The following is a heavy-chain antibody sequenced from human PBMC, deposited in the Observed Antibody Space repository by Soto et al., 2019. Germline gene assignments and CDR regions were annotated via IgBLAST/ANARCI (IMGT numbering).Heavy chain of an antibody. CDR2: INPKSGGA. Sequence: QVHLVQSGAEVKKHGASVKVSCKASGYTFTGYYIHWVRQAPGQGLEWMGWINPKSGGANIAQKFQGWVTMTRDTSISTTYMELSNLRSNDTAVYYCARDYYDGSASYGIEFWGQGTMVTVAS. V-gene: IGHV1-2*04. CDR3: ARDYYDGSASYGIEF. CDR1: GYTFTGYY. D-gene: IGHD3-16*01. J-gene: IGHJ3*01.